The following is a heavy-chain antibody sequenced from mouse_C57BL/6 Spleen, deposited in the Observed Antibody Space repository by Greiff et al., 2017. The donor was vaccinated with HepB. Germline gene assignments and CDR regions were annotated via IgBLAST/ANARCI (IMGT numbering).Heavy chain of an antibody. J-gene: IGHJ3*01. V-gene: IGHV1-22*01. CDR1: GYTFTDYN. CDR2: INPNNGGT. CDR3: ARENYDYGRGFAY. Sequence: VQLQQSGPELVKPGASVKMSCKASGYTFTDYNMHWVKQSHGKSLEWIGYINPNNGGTSYNQKFKGKATLTVNKSSSTAYMELRSLTSEDSAVYYCARENYDYGRGFAYWGQGTLVTVSA. D-gene: IGHD2-4*01.